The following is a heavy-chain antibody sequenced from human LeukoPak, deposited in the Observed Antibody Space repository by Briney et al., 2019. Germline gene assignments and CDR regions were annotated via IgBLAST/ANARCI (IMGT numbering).Heavy chain of an antibody. CDR3: ARESLGYYDSSGYYYSGYYYYYYYMDV. Sequence: GGSLRLSCAASGFTFSSYSMNWVRQAPGKGLEWVSAISGSGGSTYYADSVKGRFTISRDNAKNTLYLQMNSLRAEDTAVYYCARESLGYYDSSGYYYSGYYYYYYYMDVWGKGTTVTVSS. D-gene: IGHD3-22*01. V-gene: IGHV3-21*01. CDR2: ISGSGGST. CDR1: GFTFSSYS. J-gene: IGHJ6*03.